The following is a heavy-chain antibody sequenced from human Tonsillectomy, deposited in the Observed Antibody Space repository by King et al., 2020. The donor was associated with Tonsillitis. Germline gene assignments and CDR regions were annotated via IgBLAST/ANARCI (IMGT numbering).Heavy chain of an antibody. CDR3: AKAGSDYDLRYYYYGMDV. J-gene: IGHJ6*02. CDR1: GFTFSSYA. CDR2: ISGSGGST. Sequence: VQLVESGGGLVQPGGSLRLSCAASGFTFSSYAMSWVRQAPGKGLEWVSGISGSGGSTYDTASVKGRFTISRANSKNTLYLQMSSLRAEDTAVYYCAKAGSDYDLRYYYYGMDVWGQGTTVTVSS. D-gene: IGHD5-12*01. V-gene: IGHV3-23*04.